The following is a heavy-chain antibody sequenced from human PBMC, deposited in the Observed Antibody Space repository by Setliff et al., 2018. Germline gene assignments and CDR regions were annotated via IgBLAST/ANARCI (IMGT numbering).Heavy chain of an antibody. D-gene: IGHD2-15*01. CDR2: IYHSGST. J-gene: IGHJ5*02. V-gene: IGHV4-38-2*02. Sequence: SETLSLTCTVSGYSISSGYYWGWIRQPPGKGLEWIGSIYHSGSTYYNPSLKSRVTISVDTSKNQFSLKLSSVTAADTAVYYCARVEGSWFDPWGQGTLVTVSS. CDR1: GYSISSGYY. CDR3: ARVEGSWFDP.